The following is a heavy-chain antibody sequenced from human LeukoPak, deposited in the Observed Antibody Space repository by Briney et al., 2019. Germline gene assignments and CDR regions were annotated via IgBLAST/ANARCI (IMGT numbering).Heavy chain of an antibody. CDR1: GASISSGHY. CDR2: INHTGST. J-gene: IGHJ4*02. Sequence: PSETLSLTCTVSGASISSGHYWSWIRQPPGKGLEWIGEINHTGSTNYNPSLKSRVTISVDTSKNQFSLKLSSVTAADTAVYYCARSVNGSGSNFDYWGQGTLVTVSS. D-gene: IGHD3-10*01. CDR3: ARSVNGSGSNFDY. V-gene: IGHV4-34*01.